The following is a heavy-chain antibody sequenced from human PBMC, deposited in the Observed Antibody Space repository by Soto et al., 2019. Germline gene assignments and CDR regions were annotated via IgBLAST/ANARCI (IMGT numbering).Heavy chain of an antibody. CDR1: GYTLTELS. Sequence: ASVKVSCKVSGYTLTELSMHWVRQAPGKGLEWMGGFDPEDGETIYAQKFQGRVTMTEDTSTDTAYMELSSLRSEDTAVYYCAMDLRKWEPTTDTDTDSWGHGTLVTVSS. CDR2: FDPEDGET. CDR3: AMDLRKWEPTTDTDTDS. V-gene: IGHV1-24*01. D-gene: IGHD1-26*01. J-gene: IGHJ5*01.